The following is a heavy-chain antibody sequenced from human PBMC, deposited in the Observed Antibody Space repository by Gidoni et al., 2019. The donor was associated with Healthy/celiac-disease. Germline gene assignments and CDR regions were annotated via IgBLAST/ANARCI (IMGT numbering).Heavy chain of an antibody. CDR2: ISYDGSNK. D-gene: IGHD1-26*01. CDR3: AKDTKGGIVGAFYGMDV. Sequence: QVQLVESGGGVVQPGRSLRRSCAASGFTFSSYGMHWVRQAPGKGLEWVAVISYDGSNKYYADSVKGRFTISRDNSKNTLYLQMNSLRAEDTAVYYCAKDTKGGIVGAFYGMDVWGQGTTVTVSS. CDR1: GFTFSSYG. V-gene: IGHV3-30*18. J-gene: IGHJ6*02.